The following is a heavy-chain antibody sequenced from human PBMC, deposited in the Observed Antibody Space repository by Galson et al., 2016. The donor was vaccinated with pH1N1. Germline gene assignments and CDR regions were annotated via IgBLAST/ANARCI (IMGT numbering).Heavy chain of an antibody. J-gene: IGHJ5*02. D-gene: IGHD1-26*01. V-gene: IGHV4-61*01. Sequence: SETLSLTCTASGDSVNGGSYYWTWIRQSPGKGLEWIGYINYRGSVDYNPSLKSRVIISLEMSRNEFSLRLRSLIAADTAVYYCARALTRPGSTHWFDPWGQGVLVAVSS. CDR3: ARALTRPGSTHWFDP. CDR1: GDSVNGGSYY. CDR2: INYRGSV.